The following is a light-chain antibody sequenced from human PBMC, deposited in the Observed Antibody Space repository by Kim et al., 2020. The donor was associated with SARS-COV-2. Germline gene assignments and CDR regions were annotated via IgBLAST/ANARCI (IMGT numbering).Light chain of an antibody. CDR3: QQYSAFPGT. CDR2: KAS. J-gene: IGKJ1*01. Sequence: ASLGDRVTIPCWASQSISTYLAWYQHKPGKAPRVLIYKASTLESGVPSRFSGSGSGTEFTLTISSLQPDDFATYFCQQYSAFPGTFGQGTKVDIK. CDR1: QSISTY. V-gene: IGKV1-5*03.